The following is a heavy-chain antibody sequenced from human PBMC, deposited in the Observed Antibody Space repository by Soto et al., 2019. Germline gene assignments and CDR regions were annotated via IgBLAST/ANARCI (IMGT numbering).Heavy chain of an antibody. CDR2: IYYSGST. D-gene: IGHD3-22*01. Sequence: SETQSLTCTLPVGSISICYSRCIRHPRGKGLELIGYIYYSGSTNYNPSLKSRVTISVDTSKNQFSLKLSAVAAADTGVYYCASGEKDYYYDSSGYYYYYGMDVWGQGTTVT. CDR3: ASGEKDYYYDSSGYYYYYGMDV. V-gene: IGHV4-59*01. J-gene: IGHJ6*02. CDR1: VGSISICY.